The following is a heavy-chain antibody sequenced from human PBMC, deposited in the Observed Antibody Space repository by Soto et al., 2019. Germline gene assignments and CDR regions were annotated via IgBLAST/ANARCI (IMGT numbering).Heavy chain of an antibody. Sequence: EVQLVESGGGLVKPGGSLRLSCAASGFTFSNAWMSWVRQAPGKGLEWVGRIKSKTDGGTTDYAAPVKGRFTISREDSKNTMYLQMNSRKTEGPAVYYCTPDSGGRWEVVGGGYWGQGPLVTVSS. D-gene: IGHD1-26*01. J-gene: IGHJ4*02. V-gene: IGHV3-15*01. CDR1: GFTFSNAW. CDR2: IKSKTDGGTT. CDR3: TPDSGGRWEVVGGGY.